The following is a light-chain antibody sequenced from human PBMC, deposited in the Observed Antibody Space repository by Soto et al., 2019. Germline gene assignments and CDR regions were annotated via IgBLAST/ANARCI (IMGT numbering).Light chain of an antibody. CDR2: DAS. J-gene: IGKJ5*01. CDR1: QDISDY. V-gene: IGKV1-33*01. Sequence: DIQMTQSPSSLSASVGDRVTITCQASQDISDYLNWYQQKPGKAPKLLIYDASILETGVPSRFSGSGSGTDFTFTISSPQPEDFATYYCQHADSFPLITFGQGTRLEIK. CDR3: QHADSFPLIT.